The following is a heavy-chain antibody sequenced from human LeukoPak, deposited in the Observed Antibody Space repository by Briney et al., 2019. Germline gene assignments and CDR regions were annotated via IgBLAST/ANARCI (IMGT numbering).Heavy chain of an antibody. CDR1: GGSFSGYY. CDR3: ARVAPPGYYDFWSGSNYFDY. CDR2: INHSGST. D-gene: IGHD3-3*01. V-gene: IGHV4-34*01. Sequence: SETLSLTCAVYGGSFSGYYWSWIRQPPGKGLERIGEINHSGSTNYNPSLKSRVTISVDTSKNQFSLKLSSVTAADTAVYYCARVAPPGYYDFWSGSNYFDYWGQGTLVTVSS. J-gene: IGHJ4*02.